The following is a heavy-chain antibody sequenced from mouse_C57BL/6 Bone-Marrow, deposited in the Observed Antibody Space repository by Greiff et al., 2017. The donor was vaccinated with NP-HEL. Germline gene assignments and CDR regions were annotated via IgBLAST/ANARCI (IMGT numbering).Heavy chain of an antibody. V-gene: IGHV5-4*01. CDR2: ISDGGSYT. CDR1: GFTFSSYA. J-gene: IGHJ4*01. CDR3: ARDRVYDYPIGDY. D-gene: IGHD2-4*01. Sequence: EVQLVESGGGLVKPGGSLKLSCAASGFTFSSYAMSWVRQTPEKRLEWVATISDGGSYTYYPDNVKGRFTISRDNAKNNLYLQMSHLKSEDTAMYYCARDRVYDYPIGDYWGQGTSVTVSS.